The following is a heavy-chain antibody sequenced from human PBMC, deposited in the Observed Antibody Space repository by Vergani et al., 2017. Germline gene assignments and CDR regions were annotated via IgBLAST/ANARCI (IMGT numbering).Heavy chain of an antibody. D-gene: IGHD3-10*01. V-gene: IGHV3-23*04. CDR1: GFTFSSYA. CDR2: ISGSGGST. J-gene: IGHJ4*02. CDR3: AKGFLSGSYRTAPIDY. Sequence: EVQLVESGGGLIQPGGSLRLSCAASGFTFSSYAMSWVRQAPGKGLEWVSAISGSGGSTYYADSVKGRFTISRDNSKNTLYLQMNSLRAEDTAVYYCAKGFLSGSYRTAPIDYWGQGTLVTVSS.